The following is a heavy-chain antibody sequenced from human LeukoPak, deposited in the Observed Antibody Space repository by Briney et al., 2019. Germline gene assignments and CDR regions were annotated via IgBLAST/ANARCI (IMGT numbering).Heavy chain of an antibody. J-gene: IGHJ4*02. V-gene: IGHV4-39*01. D-gene: IGHD4-23*01. CDR2: IHDSGST. CDR1: GRSRSSSSYD. Sequence: SQTLSPTSSLSGRSRSSSSYDWGWLREPRGKGLEWSGSIHDSGSTDYNPSLKSRVTISVDTSKNQFSLKLSSVTAADTAVYYCASLYGGNSNDYYCDYWGQGTVVTVSS. CDR3: ASLYGGNSNDYYCDY.